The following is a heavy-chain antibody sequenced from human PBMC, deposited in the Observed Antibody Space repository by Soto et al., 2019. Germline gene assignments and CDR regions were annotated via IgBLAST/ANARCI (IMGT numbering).Heavy chain of an antibody. Sequence: ASVKVSCKASGYSFITHFMHWVRQAPGQGLEWMGVINPSRGTTTYAQKFQDRVTMTRDTSASTVYMKLSSLRSEDTAIYYCARSYISSSYWFDPWGQGTLVTVSS. V-gene: IGHV1-46*03. CDR3: ARSYISSSYWFDP. CDR2: INPSRGTT. D-gene: IGHD6-6*01. CDR1: GYSFITHF. J-gene: IGHJ5*02.